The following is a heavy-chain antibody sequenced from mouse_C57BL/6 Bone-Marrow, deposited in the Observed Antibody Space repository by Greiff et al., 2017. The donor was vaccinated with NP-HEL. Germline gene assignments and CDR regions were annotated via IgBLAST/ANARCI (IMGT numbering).Heavy chain of an antibody. V-gene: IGHV5-9-1*02. J-gene: IGHJ1*03. CDR3: TGYYGSSYWYFDV. Sequence: EVQVVESGEGLVKPGGSLKLSCAASGFTFSSYAMSWVRQTPEKRLEWVAYISSGGDYIYYTDTVKGRFTISRDNARNPLYLQMSSLKSEDTAMYYCTGYYGSSYWYFDVWGTGTTVTVSS. CDR2: ISSGGDYI. CDR1: GFTFSSYA. D-gene: IGHD1-1*01.